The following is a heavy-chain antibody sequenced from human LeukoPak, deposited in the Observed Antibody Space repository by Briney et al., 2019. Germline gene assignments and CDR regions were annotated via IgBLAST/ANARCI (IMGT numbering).Heavy chain of an antibody. CDR1: GGSISSYY. Sequence: TSETLSLTCTVSGGSISSYYWSWIRQPPGKGLEWIGYIYYSGSTNYNPSLKSRVTISVDTSKNQFSLKLSSVTAADTAVYYYARGGSYYAPAGGWFDPWGQGTLVTVSS. CDR3: ARGGSYYAPAGGWFDP. V-gene: IGHV4-59*01. J-gene: IGHJ5*02. CDR2: IYYSGST. D-gene: IGHD3-3*01.